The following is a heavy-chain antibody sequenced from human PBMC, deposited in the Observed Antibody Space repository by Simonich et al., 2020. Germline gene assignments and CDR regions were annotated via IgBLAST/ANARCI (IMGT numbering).Heavy chain of an antibody. D-gene: IGHD3-22*01. J-gene: IGHJ3*02. Sequence: GGGLVQPGGSLRLSCAASGFTFSSYAMSWVRQAPGKGLEWVSAISGSGGSTYYADSVKGRFTISRDNSKNTLYLQMNSLRAEDTAVYYCAKDLGERITMIVVAIDAFDIWGQGTMVTVSS. CDR3: AKDLGERITMIVVAIDAFDI. V-gene: IGHV3-23*01. CDR1: GFTFSSYA. CDR2: ISGSGGST.